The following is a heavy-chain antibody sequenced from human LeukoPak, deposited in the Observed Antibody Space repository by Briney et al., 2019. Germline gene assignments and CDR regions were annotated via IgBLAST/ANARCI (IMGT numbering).Heavy chain of an antibody. CDR2: MNPNSGNT. V-gene: IGHV1-8*01. Sequence: ASVKVSCKASGYTFTSYDINWVRQATGQGLEWMGWMNPNSGNTGYAQKFQGRVTMTRNTSISTAYMELSSLRSEDTAVYYCARDLRPIVPAAMRGAFDIWGQGTMVTVSS. CDR1: GYTFTSYD. D-gene: IGHD2-2*01. CDR3: ARDLRPIVPAAMRGAFDI. J-gene: IGHJ3*02.